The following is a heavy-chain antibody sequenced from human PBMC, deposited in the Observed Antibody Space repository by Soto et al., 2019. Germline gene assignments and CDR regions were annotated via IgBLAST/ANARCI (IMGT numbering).Heavy chain of an antibody. CDR1: GFTFSSYG. V-gene: IGHV3-33*01. J-gene: IGHJ6*03. CDR3: ARDLGYYYMDV. CDR2: IWYDGSNK. Sequence: QVQLVESGGGVVQPGRSLRLSCAPSGFTFSSYGMHWVRQAPGKGLEWVAVIWYDGSNKYYADSVKGRFTISRDNSKNTLYLQMNSLRAEDTAVYYCARDLGYYYMDVWGKGTTVTVSS.